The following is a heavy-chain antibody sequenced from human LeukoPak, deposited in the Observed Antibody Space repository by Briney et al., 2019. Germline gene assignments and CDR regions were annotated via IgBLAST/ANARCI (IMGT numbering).Heavy chain of an antibody. CDR2: IYYSGST. CDR3: ARDYDDILTGGFDY. D-gene: IGHD3-9*01. Sequence: SETLSLTCTVSGGSISSYYWSWIRQPPGKGLEWIGYIYYSGSTNYNPSLKSRVTISVDTSKNQFSLKLSSVTAADTAVYYCARDYDDILTGGFDYWGQGTLVTVSS. V-gene: IGHV4-59*12. J-gene: IGHJ4*02. CDR1: GGSISSYY.